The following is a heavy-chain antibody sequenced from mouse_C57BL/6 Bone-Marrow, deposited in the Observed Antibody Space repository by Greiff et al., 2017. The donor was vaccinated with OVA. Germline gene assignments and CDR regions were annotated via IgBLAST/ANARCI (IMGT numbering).Heavy chain of an antibody. J-gene: IGHJ4*01. Sequence: VKLQQPGTELVKPGASVKLSCKASGYTFTSYWMHWVKQRPGQGLEWIGNINPSNGGTNYNEKFKSKATLTVDKSSSTAYMQLSSLTSEDSAVYYCARSHFYLWAMDYWGQGTSVTVSS. CDR2: INPSNGGT. CDR3: ARSHFYLWAMDY. CDR1: GYTFTSYW. D-gene: IGHD5-5*01. V-gene: IGHV1-53*01.